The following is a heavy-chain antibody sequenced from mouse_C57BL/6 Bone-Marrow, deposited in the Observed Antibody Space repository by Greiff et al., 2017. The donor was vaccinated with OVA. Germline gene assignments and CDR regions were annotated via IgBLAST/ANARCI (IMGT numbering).Heavy chain of an antibody. CDR1: GFSLTSYG. J-gene: IGHJ4*01. V-gene: IGHV2-5*01. Sequence: VQLQQSGPGLVQPSQSLSITCTVSGFSLTSYGVHWVRQSPGKGLEWLGVIWRGGSTDYNAAFMSRLSITKDNSKSQVFFKMNSLQADDTAIYYSAKKPGTDYAMDYWGQGTSVTVSS. CDR3: AKKPGTDYAMDY. D-gene: IGHD4-1*01. CDR2: IWRGGST.